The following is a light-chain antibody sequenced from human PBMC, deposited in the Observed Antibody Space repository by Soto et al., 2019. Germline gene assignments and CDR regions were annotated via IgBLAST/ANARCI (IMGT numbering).Light chain of an antibody. CDR3: SSYAASSSQV. CDR2: DGY. J-gene: IGLJ1*01. V-gene: IGLV2-14*01. CDR1: SFDTSGVNY. Sequence: QSALTQPPSESASPGRSLAHSCTRSSFDTSGVNYVSWYQQHPGKAPKLLIFDGYRRPSGISNRFSGSKSGNTASLTISGLQAEGEADYYCSSYAASSSQVFGAGTKVTVL.